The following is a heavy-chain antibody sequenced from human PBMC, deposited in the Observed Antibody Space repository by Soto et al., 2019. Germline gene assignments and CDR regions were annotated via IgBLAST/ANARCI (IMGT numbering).Heavy chain of an antibody. CDR3: AKDGVSGNPPDY. V-gene: IGHV3-30*18. CDR2: ISSDGGDK. CDR1: GFTFSNYG. Sequence: GGSLRLSCVASGFTFSNYGMHWVRQAPGNGLEWLTVISSDGGDKYYSDSVKGRFTISRDNSKNTLFLELNSLRGEDTAIYYCAKDGVSGNPPDYWGQGTLVTVSS. D-gene: IGHD6-19*01. J-gene: IGHJ4*02.